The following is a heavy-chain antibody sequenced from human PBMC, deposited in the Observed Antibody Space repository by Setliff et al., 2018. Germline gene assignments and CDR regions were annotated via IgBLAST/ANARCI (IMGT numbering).Heavy chain of an antibody. CDR3: ARDTYIGDFWSGYYIQGRFDP. CDR1: GYTFTDYY. CDR2: INAGNGNT. Sequence: ASVKVSCKAFGYTFTDYYIHWVRQAPGQGLEWMGWINAGNGNTKYSQKFQGRVTITRDTSASTAYMELSSLRSEDTAVYYCARDTYIGDFWSGYYIQGRFDPWGQGTLVTVSS. D-gene: IGHD3-3*01. J-gene: IGHJ5*02. V-gene: IGHV1-3*01.